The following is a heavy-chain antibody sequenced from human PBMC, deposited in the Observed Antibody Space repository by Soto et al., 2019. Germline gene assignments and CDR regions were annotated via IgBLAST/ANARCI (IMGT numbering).Heavy chain of an antibody. CDR1: GFTFSNNG. Sequence: QVQLVESGGGVVQPGRSLRLSCAASGFTFSNNGMHWVRQAPGKGLEWVAVIWYDGSNEYFADSVKGRFTISRDNSKNTLFLQMDSLRYEDTAVYYCWRGVDSRDYAIDYWGQGTLVTVSS. D-gene: IGHD4-17*01. V-gene: IGHV3-33*01. CDR2: IWYDGSNE. J-gene: IGHJ4*02. CDR3: WRGVDSRDYAIDY.